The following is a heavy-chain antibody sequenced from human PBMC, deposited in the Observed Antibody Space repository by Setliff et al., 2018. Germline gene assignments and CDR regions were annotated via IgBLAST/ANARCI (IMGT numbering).Heavy chain of an antibody. V-gene: IGHV3-23*01. CDR3: ARTTGYRLEGDFDY. Sequence: PGGSLRLSCAASGFTFSSYAMSWVRQAPGKGLEWVPAISGSGGSTYYADSVKGRFTVSRDNAKNSLYLQMTSLRAEDTAIYYCARTTGYRLEGDFDYWGQGTLVTVSS. CDR2: ISGSGGST. D-gene: IGHD1-1*01. J-gene: IGHJ4*02. CDR1: GFTFSSYA.